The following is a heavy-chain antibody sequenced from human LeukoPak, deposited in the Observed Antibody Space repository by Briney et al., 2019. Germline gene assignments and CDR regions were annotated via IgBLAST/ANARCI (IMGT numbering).Heavy chain of an antibody. Sequence: GASVKVSCKASGYTFSNYGISWVRQAPGQRLEWLGWVSAYNGNTNYAQKLQGRVTMTTDTSTGIAYMELKSLRSDDTAVYYCARAGGVSFVARWFDPWGQGSLVTVSS. CDR1: GYTFSNYG. CDR3: ARAGGVSFVARWFDP. D-gene: IGHD3-16*01. J-gene: IGHJ5*02. CDR2: VSAYNGNT. V-gene: IGHV1-18*01.